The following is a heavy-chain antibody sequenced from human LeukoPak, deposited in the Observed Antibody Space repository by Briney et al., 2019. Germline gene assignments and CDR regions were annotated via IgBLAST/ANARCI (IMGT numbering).Heavy chain of an antibody. V-gene: IGHV3-21*01. Sequence: PGGSLRLSCAASGFTFSSYSMNWVRQAPGKGLEWVSSISSSSSYIYYADSVRGRFTISRDNAKNSLYLQMNSLRAEDTAVYYCASLSVTGDAFDIWGQGTMVTVSS. D-gene: IGHD7-27*01. CDR2: ISSSSSYI. CDR3: ASLSVTGDAFDI. CDR1: GFTFSSYS. J-gene: IGHJ3*02.